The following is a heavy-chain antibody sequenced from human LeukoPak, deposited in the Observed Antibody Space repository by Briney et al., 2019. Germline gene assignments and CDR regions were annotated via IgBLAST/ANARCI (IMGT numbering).Heavy chain of an antibody. Sequence: SETLSLTCTVSGGSISSYYWSWIRQPPGKGLEWIGYIYYSGSTNYNPSLKSRVTISVDTSKNQFSLKLSSVTAADTAVYYCARGIVVVPAASPPRYYYYYMDVWGKGTTVTVSS. CDR1: GGSISSYY. J-gene: IGHJ6*03. CDR3: ARGIVVVPAASPPRYYYYYMDV. V-gene: IGHV4-59*01. CDR2: IYYSGST. D-gene: IGHD2-2*01.